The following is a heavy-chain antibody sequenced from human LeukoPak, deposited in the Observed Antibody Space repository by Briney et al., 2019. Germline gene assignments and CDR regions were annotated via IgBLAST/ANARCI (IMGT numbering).Heavy chain of an antibody. D-gene: IGHD1-1*01. Sequence: GRSLRLSCAAFGFTFEDYAMYWVRQAPGKGLEWVSDISWNSGTIDYADSVKGRFTSSRDNAKKSLYLQMNSLRPEDTAIYYCAKSDSAGSTYALDIWGQGTLVTVSS. CDR3: AKSDSAGSTYALDI. CDR1: GFTFEDYA. V-gene: IGHV3-9*01. J-gene: IGHJ3*02. CDR2: ISWNSGTI.